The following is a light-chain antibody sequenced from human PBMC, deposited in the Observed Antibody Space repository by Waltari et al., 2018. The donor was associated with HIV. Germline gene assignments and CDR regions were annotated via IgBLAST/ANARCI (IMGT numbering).Light chain of an antibody. CDR3: ASFTASNVL. V-gene: IGLV2-14*01. Sequence: QSALTQPASVSGSPGQSITISCTGTSSDFGGSAFVSWYQHHPSKAPKLIIFEVSDRPSGISIRFSRSKSGDTASLTISGLHTEDEAEYYCASFTASNVLFGGGTKLTVL. CDR2: EVS. CDR1: SSDFGGSAF. J-gene: IGLJ2*01.